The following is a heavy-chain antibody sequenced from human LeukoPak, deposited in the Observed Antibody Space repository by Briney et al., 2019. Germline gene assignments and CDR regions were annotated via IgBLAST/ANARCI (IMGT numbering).Heavy chain of an antibody. CDR2: VSYTGRT. V-gene: IGHV4-59*11. J-gene: IGHJ3*01. CDR1: GGSLSGHY. CDR3: ARLLDSDISGDPDTFDV. D-gene: IGHD3-22*01. Sequence: SETLSLTCTVSGGSLSGHYWSWIRQPPGKRLEWIGYVSYTGRTKYNPSLQSRVTISIDTSKSQFSLKLTSVTSADTAVYSCARLLDSDISGDPDTFDVGGQGTTVIVSS.